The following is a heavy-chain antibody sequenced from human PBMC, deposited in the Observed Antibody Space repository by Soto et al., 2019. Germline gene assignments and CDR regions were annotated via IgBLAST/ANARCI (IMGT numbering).Heavy chain of an antibody. CDR3: VRDGTKTLRDWFDP. Sequence: LSETLSLTCTVSGASISGFYWSWIRKSAGKGLEWIGRIYATGTTDYNPSLKSRVMMSVDTSKKQFSLKLRSVTAADTAVYYCVRDGTKTLRDWFDPWGQGISVTVSS. D-gene: IGHD1-1*01. CDR1: GASISGFY. J-gene: IGHJ5*02. CDR2: IYATGTT. V-gene: IGHV4-4*07.